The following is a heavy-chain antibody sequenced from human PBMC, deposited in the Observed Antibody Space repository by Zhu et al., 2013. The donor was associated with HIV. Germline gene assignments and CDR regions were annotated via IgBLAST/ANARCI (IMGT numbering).Heavy chain of an antibody. D-gene: IGHD6-13*01. CDR2: IIPIFGTA. Sequence: QVQLVQSGAEVKKPGSSVKVSCKASGGTFSSYAISWVRQAPGQGLEWMGGIIPIFGTANYAQKFQGRVTITADKSTSTAYMELSSLRSEDTAVYYCARGGIGSTTKRQVGYYYGMDGLGPRDHGHRLL. CDR1: GGTFSSYA. V-gene: IGHV1-69*06. CDR3: ARGGIGSTTKRQVGYYYGMDG. J-gene: IGHJ6*02.